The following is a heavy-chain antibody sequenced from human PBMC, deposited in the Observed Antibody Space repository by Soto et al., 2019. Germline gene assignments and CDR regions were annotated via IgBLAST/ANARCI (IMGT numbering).Heavy chain of an antibody. V-gene: IGHV2-5*02. CDR1: GFSLSTSGVG. CDR3: ALGRGYCSGGSCYSIWFDP. Sequence: QITLKESGPTLVKPTQTLTLTCTLSGFSLSTSGVGVGWIRQPPGKALEWLTLIYWDDDKRYSPSLKSRLTITKDTSKNQVVLTMTNMDPVDTATYYCALGRGYCSGGSCYSIWFDPWGQGTLVTVSS. D-gene: IGHD2-15*01. J-gene: IGHJ5*02. CDR2: IYWDDDK.